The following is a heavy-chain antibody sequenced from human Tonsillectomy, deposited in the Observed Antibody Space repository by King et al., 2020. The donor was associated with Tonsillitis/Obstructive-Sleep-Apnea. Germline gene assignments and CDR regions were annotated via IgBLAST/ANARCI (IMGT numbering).Heavy chain of an antibody. V-gene: IGHV4-34*01. Sequence: VQLQQWGAGLLKPSETLSLTCGVSGGSFSGYYWNWIRQAPGKGLEWIAEINHGGNTNYNPSLRRRVTMSVDTSKQQISLRLSSVTAADTAVYYCARVDYDAGGYYGMDVRGQGTTVTVSS. CDR1: GGSFSGYY. CDR3: ARVDYDAGGYYGMDV. D-gene: IGHD4/OR15-4a*01. CDR2: INHGGNT. J-gene: IGHJ6*02.